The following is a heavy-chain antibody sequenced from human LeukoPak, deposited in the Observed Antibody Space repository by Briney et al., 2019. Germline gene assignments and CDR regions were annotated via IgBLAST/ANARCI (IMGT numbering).Heavy chain of an antibody. D-gene: IGHD3-22*01. CDR1: GFTLSSYA. J-gene: IGHJ3*02. V-gene: IGHV3-23*01. Sequence: GGSLRLSCAASGFTLSSYAMSWVRQGPGKGLEWVSAISVSGNTYHADSVKGRFTISRDSYKNTLYLQMNSLRAGDTALYYCAKDSRGYYDSSGYYDAFDIWGQGTMVTVSS. CDR2: ISVSGNT. CDR3: AKDSRGYYDSSGYYDAFDI.